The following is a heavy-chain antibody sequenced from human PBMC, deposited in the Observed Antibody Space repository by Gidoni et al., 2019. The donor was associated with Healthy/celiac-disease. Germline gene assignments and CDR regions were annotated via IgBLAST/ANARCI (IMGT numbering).Heavy chain of an antibody. CDR1: GFTFSSYA. Sequence: QVQLLESGGGVVQPGRSLRLSCSASGFTFSSYAMHWFRQAPGKWLEWVEVISYDGSNKYYADSVKGRFTISRDNSKNTLYLQMNSLRAEDTAVYYCATLSSGHYFDYWGQGTLVTVSS. CDR3: ATLSSGHYFDY. D-gene: IGHD6-19*01. CDR2: ISYDGSNK. J-gene: IGHJ4*02. V-gene: IGHV3-30-3*01.